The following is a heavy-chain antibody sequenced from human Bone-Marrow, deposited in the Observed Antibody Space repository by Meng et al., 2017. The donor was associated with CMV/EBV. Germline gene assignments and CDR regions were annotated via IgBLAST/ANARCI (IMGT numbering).Heavy chain of an antibody. CDR1: GYTFTSYE. CDR3: ATGVADFEY. D-gene: IGHD6-19*01. Sequence: VQLVQPGAEVNKAGASVKVSCKGSGYTFTSYEINSVRQAAGQGLEWMGWMNPNSGNTDYAQKFQGRVTMTRNISKSTAYMDLSSLRSEDTAVYYCATGVADFEYWGQGTLVTVSS. V-gene: IGHV1-8*01. J-gene: IGHJ4*02. CDR2: MNPNSGNT.